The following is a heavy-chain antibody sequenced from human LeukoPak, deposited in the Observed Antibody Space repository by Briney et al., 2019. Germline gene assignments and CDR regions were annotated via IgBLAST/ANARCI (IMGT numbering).Heavy chain of an antibody. Sequence: PSETLSLTCTVSGGSTSSGDYYWSWIRQPPGKGLEWIGYIYYSGSTYYNPSLKSRVTISVDTSKNQFSLKLSSVTAADTAVYYCARVGVSYGYSFLFDYWGQGTLVTVSS. V-gene: IGHV4-30-4*01. D-gene: IGHD5-18*01. J-gene: IGHJ4*02. CDR1: GGSTSSGDYY. CDR2: IYYSGST. CDR3: ARVGVSYGYSFLFDY.